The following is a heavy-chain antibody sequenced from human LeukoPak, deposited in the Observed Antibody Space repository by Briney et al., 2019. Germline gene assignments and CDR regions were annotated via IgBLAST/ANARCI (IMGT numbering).Heavy chain of an antibody. CDR2: ISSNGGST. Sequence: GGSLRLSCAASGFTFSSYAMHWVRQAPGKGLEYVSAISSNGGSTYYANSVKGRFTISRDNSKNTLYLQMGSLRAEDTAVYYCTKVRYYYYYMDVWGKGTTVTISS. CDR3: TKVRYYYYYMDV. V-gene: IGHV3-64*01. CDR1: GFTFSSYA. J-gene: IGHJ6*03. D-gene: IGHD4/OR15-4a*01.